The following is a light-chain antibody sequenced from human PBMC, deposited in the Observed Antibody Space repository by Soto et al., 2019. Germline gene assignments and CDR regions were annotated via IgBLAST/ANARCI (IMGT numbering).Light chain of an antibody. V-gene: IGKV1-27*01. CDR3: QTYDKAPWT. CDR2: AAS. Sequence: DIQMTQSPSSLSASVGDRVTITCRASRGIYTHLAWYQQKPGNAPKLLIYAASTLQSGVPSRFSASGSGTDFILTISALQCGDVGTYFCQTYDKAPWTFGPGNRV. CDR1: RGIYTH. J-gene: IGKJ1*01.